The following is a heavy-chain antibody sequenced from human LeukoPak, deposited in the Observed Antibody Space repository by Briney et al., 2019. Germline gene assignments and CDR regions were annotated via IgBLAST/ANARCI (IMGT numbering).Heavy chain of an antibody. D-gene: IGHD2/OR15-2a*01. V-gene: IGHV3-7*04. CDR3: AGNMGDY. Sequence: GGSLRLSCAASGFTFSTYWMTWVRQAPGEGLEWVANINQDGTEKNYVDSVKGRFTISRDNAKNSLYLQMNSLRAEDTAVYYCAGNMGDYWGQGTLLTVSS. CDR1: GFTFSTYW. J-gene: IGHJ4*02. CDR2: INQDGTEK.